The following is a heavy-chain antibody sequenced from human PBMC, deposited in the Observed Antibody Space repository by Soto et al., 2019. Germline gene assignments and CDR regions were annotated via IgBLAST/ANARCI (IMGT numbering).Heavy chain of an antibody. V-gene: IGHV3-30-3*01. J-gene: IGHJ4*02. CDR3: AREDGIVGGTSAFDY. D-gene: IGHD1-26*01. Sequence: GGSLRLCCAASGFTFSSYAMHWVRQAPGKGLEWVAVISYDGSNKYYADSVKGRFTISRDNSKNSLYLQMNRLRAEDTAVYYCAREDGIVGGTSAFDYWGLGTLVTVSS. CDR1: GFTFSSYA. CDR2: ISYDGSNK.